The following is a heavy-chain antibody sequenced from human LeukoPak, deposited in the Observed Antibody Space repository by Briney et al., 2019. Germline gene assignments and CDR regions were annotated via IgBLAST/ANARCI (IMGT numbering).Heavy chain of an antibody. CDR3: ARDYRSVVTGTTDYYGMDV. Sequence: ASVKVSCKASGYTFTSYYMHWVRQAPGQGLEWMGIINPSGGSTSYAQKFQGRVTMTRDASTSTAYMELSSLRSEDTAVYYCARDYRSVVTGTTDYYGMDVWGQGTTVTVSS. CDR2: INPSGGST. V-gene: IGHV1-46*01. D-gene: IGHD1-7*01. J-gene: IGHJ6*02. CDR1: GYTFTSYY.